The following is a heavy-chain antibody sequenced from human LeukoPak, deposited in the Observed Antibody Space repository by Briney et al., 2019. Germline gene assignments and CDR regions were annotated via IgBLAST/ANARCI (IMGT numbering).Heavy chain of an antibody. CDR1: GYSFTTYW. CDR3: ARHLYGSVTYNVDY. V-gene: IGHV5-10-1*01. CDR2: IDPSDSYT. D-gene: IGHD3-10*01. Sequence: KGGESLKISCKGSGYSFTTYWITWVRQMPGKGLEWMGTIDPSDSYTNYSPSFQGHVSISVDKSISTAYLQWSSLKASDTAMYYCARHLYGSVTYNVDYWGQGTLATVSS. J-gene: IGHJ4*02.